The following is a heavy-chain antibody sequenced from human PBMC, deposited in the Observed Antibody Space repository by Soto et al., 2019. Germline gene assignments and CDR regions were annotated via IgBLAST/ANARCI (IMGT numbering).Heavy chain of an antibody. D-gene: IGHD2-2*01. CDR2: IYYSGST. Sequence: SETLSLTCTVSGGSISSSSYYWGWIRQPPGKGLEWIGSIYYSGSTYYNPSLKSRVTISVDTSKNQFSLKLSSVTAADTAVYYCASYCSSTSCYAVSFAYWGQGTLVTVSS. CDR3: ASYCSSTSCYAVSFAY. J-gene: IGHJ4*02. CDR1: GGSISSSSYY. V-gene: IGHV4-39*01.